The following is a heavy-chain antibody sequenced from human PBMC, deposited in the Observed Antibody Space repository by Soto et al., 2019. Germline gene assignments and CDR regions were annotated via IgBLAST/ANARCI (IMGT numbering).Heavy chain of an antibody. CDR3: AHRLNGPFDY. V-gene: IGHV2-5*02. CDR2: IYWGDDK. J-gene: IGHJ4*02. Sequence: QITLKESGPTLVKPTQTLTLTCSFSGFSLSTSGVNVGWIRQPPGKALEWLALIYWGDDKRYSPSLKSRLTITKDTTKNQVVLTMTDMDPVDTATYYCAHRLNGPFDYWGQGTLVTVSS. CDR1: GFSLSTSGVN.